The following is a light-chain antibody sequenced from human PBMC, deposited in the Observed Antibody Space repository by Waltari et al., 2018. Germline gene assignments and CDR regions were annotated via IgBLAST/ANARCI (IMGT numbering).Light chain of an antibody. J-gene: IGKJ5*01. CDR3: QQSYSSLPIT. CDR1: QSIGTS. Sequence: DILLTQSPSSLSASVGDRVTITCRAGQSIGTSLNWYYQKPGNAPNLLIYAASSLQSGVPSRFSGSGSGIEFTLTISSLQPEDFATYYFQQSYSSLPITFGQGTRLEIK. V-gene: IGKV1-39*01. CDR2: AAS.